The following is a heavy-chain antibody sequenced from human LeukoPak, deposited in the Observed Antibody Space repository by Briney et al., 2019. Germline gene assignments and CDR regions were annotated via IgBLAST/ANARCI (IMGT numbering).Heavy chain of an antibody. J-gene: IGHJ4*02. V-gene: IGHV3-49*04. CDR1: GLTFGDYA. CDR3: HRWTTVTTFDN. Sequence: GGSLRLSCTASGLTFGDYAVTWVRQGPGKGLEWVASFTGRHYGGTTEYAASVRGRFTISIDDSKTIAYLHMNRLIIEDTATYYCHRWTTVTTFDNWSQGTLVIVSS. CDR2: FTGRHYGGTT. D-gene: IGHD4-17*01.